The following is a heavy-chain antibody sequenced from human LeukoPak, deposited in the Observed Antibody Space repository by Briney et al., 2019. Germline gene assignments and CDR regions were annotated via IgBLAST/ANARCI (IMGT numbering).Heavy chain of an antibody. Sequence: GASVKVSCKASGYTFTGYYMHWVRQAPGQGLEWMGRINPNSGGTNYAQKFQGRVTMTRDTSISTAYMELSRLRSDDTAVYYCARGGTYDFWSGYYNWFDPWGQGTLVTVSS. CDR2: INPNSGGT. J-gene: IGHJ5*02. CDR1: GYTFTGYY. D-gene: IGHD3-3*01. V-gene: IGHV1-2*06. CDR3: ARGGTYDFWSGYYNWFDP.